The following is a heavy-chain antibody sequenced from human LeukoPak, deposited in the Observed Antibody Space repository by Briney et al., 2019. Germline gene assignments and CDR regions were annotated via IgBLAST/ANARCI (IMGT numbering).Heavy chain of an antibody. CDR3: VKDLGGNYDY. V-gene: IGHV3-74*01. CDR1: GFTFSSYW. CDR2: IDYDGSIT. Sequence: GGSLRLSCAASGFTFSSYWIHWVRQVPGKGLVWVSRIDYDGSITNYGDSVKGRFTISRDNARNTLYLQMNSLRVDDTAVYYCVKDLGGNYDYWGQGTLVTVSS. J-gene: IGHJ4*02. D-gene: IGHD1-7*01.